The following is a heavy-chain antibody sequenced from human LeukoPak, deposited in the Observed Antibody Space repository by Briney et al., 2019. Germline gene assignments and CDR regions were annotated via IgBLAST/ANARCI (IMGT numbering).Heavy chain of an antibody. CDR1: GGSISSYY. J-gene: IGHJ4*02. V-gene: IGHV4-4*07. CDR3: ARHSSYYDFWSGYYTQGYYFDY. CDR2: IYTSGST. Sequence: SETLSLTCTVSGGSISSYYWSWIRQPAGKGLEWIGRIYTSGSTNYNPSLKSRVTMSVDTSKNQFSLKLSSVTAADTAVYYCARHSSYYDFWSGYYTQGYYFDYWGQGTLVTVSS. D-gene: IGHD3-3*01.